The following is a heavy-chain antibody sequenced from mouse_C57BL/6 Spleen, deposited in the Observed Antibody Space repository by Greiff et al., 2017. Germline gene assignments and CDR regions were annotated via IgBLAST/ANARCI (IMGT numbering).Heavy chain of an antibody. J-gene: IGHJ4*01. CDR1: GYTFTSYW. V-gene: IGHV1-72*01. CDR3: ARTQNYDYGDYYAVEY. D-gene: IGHD2-4*01. CDR2: IDPNSGGT. Sequence: QVQLQQPGAELVKPGASVKLSCKASGYTFTSYWMHWVKQRPGRGLEWIGRIDPNSGGTKYNEKFKSTATLTVDKPSSTAYMQLSSLTSEDSAVYYCARTQNYDYGDYYAVEYWGQGTSVTVAS.